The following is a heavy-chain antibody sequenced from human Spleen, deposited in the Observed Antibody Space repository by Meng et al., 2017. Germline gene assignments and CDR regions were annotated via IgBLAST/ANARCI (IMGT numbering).Heavy chain of an antibody. V-gene: IGHV1-2*06. Sequence: QGQLVQCGAEVNNPGSSVTVSCKASGYPFPDYWLHWVRRAPGQGLEWMGRIDPKSGDTHYAQKFQARVTMTGDTSISTAYMELSGLRSDDTAMYYCARAIGYGGNSYGWYFDLWGRGTLVTVSS. CDR2: IDPKSGDT. CDR1: GYPFPDYW. J-gene: IGHJ2*01. CDR3: ARAIGYGGNSYGWYFDL. D-gene: IGHD4-23*01.